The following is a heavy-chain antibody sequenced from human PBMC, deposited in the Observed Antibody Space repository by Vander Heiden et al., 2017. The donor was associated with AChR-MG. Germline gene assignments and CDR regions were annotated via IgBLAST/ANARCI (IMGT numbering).Heavy chain of an antibody. J-gene: IGHJ4*02. Sequence: EVQLVESGGGLVQPGRSLRLSCAASGFTFDDYAMHWVRQAPGKGLEWVSGISWNSGSIGYADSVKGRFTISRDNAKNSLYLQMNSLRAEDTALYYCAKDLRSSSYYFDYWGQGTLVTVSS. V-gene: IGHV3-9*01. CDR2: ISWNSGSI. D-gene: IGHD2-15*01. CDR1: GFTFDDYA. CDR3: AKDLRSSSYYFDY.